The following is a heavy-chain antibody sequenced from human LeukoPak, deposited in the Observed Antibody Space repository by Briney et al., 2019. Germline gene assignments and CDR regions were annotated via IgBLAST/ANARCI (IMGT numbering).Heavy chain of an antibody. Sequence: TGGSLRLSCAASGFTFTSYSMNWVRQAPGKGLEWVSTISGGGGSTYYADSVKGRFTISRDNSKNTLYLQMNSLRAEDTAVYYCAKDGGGVTGGFDYWGQGTLVTVSS. CDR1: GFTFTSYS. D-gene: IGHD2-21*02. J-gene: IGHJ4*02. V-gene: IGHV3-23*01. CDR3: AKDGGGVTGGFDY. CDR2: ISGGGGST.